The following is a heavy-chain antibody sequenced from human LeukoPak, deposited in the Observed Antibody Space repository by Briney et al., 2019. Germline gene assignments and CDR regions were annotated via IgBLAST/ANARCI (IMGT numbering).Heavy chain of an antibody. J-gene: IGHJ4*02. V-gene: IGHV5-51*01. CDR2: VNPDDSDT. CDR1: GYSFTSHW. CDR3: ARLRWPRGGRSSFDY. Sequence: GESLNISCKGSGYSFTSHWIGWVRQMPGKGLEWMGIVNPDDSDTIYSPSFQGQVTISADESITTAYLQWSSLKASDTAMYYCARLRWPRGGRSSFDYWGQGALVTVSS. D-gene: IGHD3-10*01.